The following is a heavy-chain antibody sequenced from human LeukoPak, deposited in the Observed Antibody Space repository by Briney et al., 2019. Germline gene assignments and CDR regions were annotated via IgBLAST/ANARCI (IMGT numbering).Heavy chain of an antibody. CDR1: DDSFSSHY. J-gene: IGHJ4*02. Sequence: PSETLSLTCAVSDDSFSSHYWTWIRQPPGKGLEWIGYIYYSGSTNYNPSLKSRVTISVDTSKNQFSLKLSSVTAADTAVYYCARDRSEYQLLYGYWGQGTLVTVSS. D-gene: IGHD2-2*02. CDR2: IYYSGST. CDR3: ARDRSEYQLLYGY. V-gene: IGHV4-59*11.